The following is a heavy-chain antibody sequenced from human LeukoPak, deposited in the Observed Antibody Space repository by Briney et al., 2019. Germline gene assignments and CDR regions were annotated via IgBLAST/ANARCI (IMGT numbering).Heavy chain of an antibody. CDR2: ISSSGSTI. CDR3: AKASPRRSSWYKGPYYYYYYMDV. D-gene: IGHD6-13*01. CDR1: GFTFSSYE. Sequence: PGGSLRLSCAASGFTFSSYEMNWVRQAPGKGLEWVSYISSSGSTIYYADSVKGRFTISRDNSKNTLYLQMNSLRAEDTAVYYCAKASPRRSSWYKGPYYYYYYMDVWGKGTTVTISS. V-gene: IGHV3-48*03. J-gene: IGHJ6*03.